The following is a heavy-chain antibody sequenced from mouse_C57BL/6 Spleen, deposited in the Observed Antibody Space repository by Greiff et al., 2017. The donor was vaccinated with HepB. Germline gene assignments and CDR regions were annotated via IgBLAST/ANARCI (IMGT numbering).Heavy chain of an antibody. Sequence: QVQLQQSGAELARPGASVKLSKASGYTFTSYGISWVKQRTGQGLEWIGEIYPRSGNTYYNEKFKGKATLTADKSSSTAYMELRSLTSEDSAVYFCARRLTGTFDYWGQGTTLTVSS. D-gene: IGHD4-1*01. J-gene: IGHJ2*01. V-gene: IGHV1-81*01. CDR2: IYPRSGNT. CDR1: GYTFTSYG. CDR3: ARRLTGTFDY.